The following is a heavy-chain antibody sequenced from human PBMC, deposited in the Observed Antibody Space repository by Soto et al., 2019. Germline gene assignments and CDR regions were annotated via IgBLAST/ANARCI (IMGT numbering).Heavy chain of an antibody. D-gene: IGHD3-3*01. V-gene: IGHV1-18*04. Sequence: QVQLVQSGAEVKKPGASVKVSCKASGYTFTSYGISWVRQAPGQGLEWMGWISAYNGNTNYAQKRQGRVTMTTDTTTSTAYMELRSLRSDDTAVYYCARDTLGIIWSGYNHFDYWGQGTLVTVSS. CDR2: ISAYNGNT. J-gene: IGHJ4*02. CDR3: ARDTLGIIWSGYNHFDY. CDR1: GYTFTSYG.